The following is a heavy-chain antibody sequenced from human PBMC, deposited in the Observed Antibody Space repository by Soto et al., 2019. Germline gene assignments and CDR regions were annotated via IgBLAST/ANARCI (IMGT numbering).Heavy chain of an antibody. J-gene: IGHJ4*02. D-gene: IGHD5-12*01. Sequence: ASETLSLTCAVYGGSFSGYYWSWIRQPPGKGLEWIGEINHSGSTNYNPSLKSRVTISVDTSKNQFSLKLSSVTAADTAVYYCAAYSGYDYPFDYWGQGTLVTVSS. CDR1: GGSFSGYY. CDR3: AAYSGYDYPFDY. CDR2: INHSGST. V-gene: IGHV4-34*01.